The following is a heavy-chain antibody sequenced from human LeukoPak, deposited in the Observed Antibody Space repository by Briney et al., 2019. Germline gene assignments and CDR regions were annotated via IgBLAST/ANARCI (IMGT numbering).Heavy chain of an antibody. V-gene: IGHV1-3*03. CDR2: INAGNGNT. D-gene: IGHD3-22*01. CDR3: ARVSDYYDSSGYSHDAFDI. Sequence: ASVKVSCKASGYTFTSYAMHWVRQAPGQRLEWMGWINAGNGNTEYSQEFQGRVTITRDTSASTAYMELSSLRSEDMAVYYCARVSDYYDSSGYSHDAFDIWGQGTMVTVSS. CDR1: GYTFTSYA. J-gene: IGHJ3*02.